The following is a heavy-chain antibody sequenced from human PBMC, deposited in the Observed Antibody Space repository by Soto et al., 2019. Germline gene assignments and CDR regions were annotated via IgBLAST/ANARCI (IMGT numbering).Heavy chain of an antibody. CDR3: ARVYYYDFWSGYSDWFDP. J-gene: IGHJ5*02. CDR2: ISAYNGNT. Sequence: ASVKVSCKASGYTFTSYGISWVRQAPGQGLERMGWISAYNGNTNYAQKLQGRVTMTTDTSTSTAYMELRSLRSDDTAVYYCARVYYYDFWSGYSDWFDPWGQGTLVTVSS. V-gene: IGHV1-18*01. CDR1: GYTFTSYG. D-gene: IGHD3-3*01.